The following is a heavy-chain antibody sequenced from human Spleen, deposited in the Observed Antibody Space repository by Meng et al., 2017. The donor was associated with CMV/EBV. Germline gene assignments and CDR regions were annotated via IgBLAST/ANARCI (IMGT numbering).Heavy chain of an antibody. V-gene: IGHV3-21*01. CDR1: GFTFSSYS. D-gene: IGHD6-6*01. Sequence: GESLKISCAASGFTFSSYSMNWVRQAPGKGLEWVSSISSSSSYICYADSVKGRFTISRDNAKNSLYLQMNSLRAEDTAVYYCARDGESLAVYWGQGTPVTVSS. J-gene: IGHJ4*02. CDR2: ISSSSSYI. CDR3: ARDGESLAVY.